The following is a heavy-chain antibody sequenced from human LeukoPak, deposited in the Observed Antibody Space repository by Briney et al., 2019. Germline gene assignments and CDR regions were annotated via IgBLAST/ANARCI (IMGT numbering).Heavy chain of an antibody. CDR1: GFTFNNYA. V-gene: IGHV3-23*01. J-gene: IGHJ4*02. CDR2: ISGSGGST. Sequence: PGGSLRLSCAASGFTFNNYAMTWVRQAPGKGLEWVSAISGSGGSTYYADSVKGRFTISRDDAKNSLFLQMYSLRAEDTAVYYCARDKDWAFDYWGQGTLVTVSS. D-gene: IGHD3/OR15-3a*01. CDR3: ARDKDWAFDY.